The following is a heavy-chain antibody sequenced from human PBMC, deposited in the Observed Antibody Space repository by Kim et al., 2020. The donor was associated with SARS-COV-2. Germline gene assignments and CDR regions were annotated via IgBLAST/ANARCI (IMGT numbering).Heavy chain of an antibody. CDR3: ARGGNGCVGSSNPLDY. J-gene: IGHJ4*02. D-gene: IGHD6-6*01. V-gene: IGHV4-34*01. Sequence: SLKSRVTISVDPSKNQCSLKVSSVTAADTAVYYCARGGNGCVGSSNPLDYWGQGTLVTVSS.